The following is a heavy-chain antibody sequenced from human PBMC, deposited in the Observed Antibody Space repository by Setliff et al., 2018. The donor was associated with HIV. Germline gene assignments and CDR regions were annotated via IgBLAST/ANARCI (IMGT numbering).Heavy chain of an antibody. CDR3: ARAAPGDLDY. CDR1: GFTFGKYW. J-gene: IGHJ4*02. D-gene: IGHD3-10*01. CDR2: VNNDGTTT. Sequence: GGSLRLSCAASGFTFGKYWMHWVRQAPGKGLVWVSRVNNDGTTTDYAGSVEGRFTISRDNAKNTVYLQMNSLRAEDTAVYHCARAAPGDLDYWGQGTLVTVSS. V-gene: IGHV3-74*01.